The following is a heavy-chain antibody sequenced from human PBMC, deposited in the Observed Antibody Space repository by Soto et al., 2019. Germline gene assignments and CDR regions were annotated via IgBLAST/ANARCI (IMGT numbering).Heavy chain of an antibody. CDR3: ARLTVPLDIVVLPAASYDY. V-gene: IGHV1-2*02. D-gene: IGHD2-2*01. CDR2: INPNSGGT. Sequence: GASVKVSCXDSGYTFTGYYSHWVRQATGQGLEWMGWINPNSGGTNYAQKFQGRVTMTRDTSISTAYMELSRLRSDDTAVYYCARLTVPLDIVVLPAASYDYWGQGTLVTVSS. J-gene: IGHJ4*02. CDR1: GYTFTGYY.